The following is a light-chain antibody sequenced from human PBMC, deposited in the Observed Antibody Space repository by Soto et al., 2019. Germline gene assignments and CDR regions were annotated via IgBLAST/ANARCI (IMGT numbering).Light chain of an antibody. V-gene: IGKV3-20*01. Sequence: EMVLTQSPSTLSLSPGERPSVYSPPTQSVDNSNLAWYQQKLGRAPRLLISGASTRATGIPDRFSGSGSETDFTLTIARLETEDFAVYYCKQYGSSPRTFGKWTRLEIK. CDR2: GAS. CDR1: QSVDNSN. J-gene: IGKJ5*01. CDR3: KQYGSSPRT.